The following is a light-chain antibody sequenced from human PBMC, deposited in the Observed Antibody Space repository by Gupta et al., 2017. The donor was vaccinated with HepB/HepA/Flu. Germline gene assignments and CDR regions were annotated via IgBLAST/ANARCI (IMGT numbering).Light chain of an antibody. CDR3: QQLNSYAIT. CDR1: QGISSY. J-gene: IGKJ4*01. Sequence: DIQLTQSPSFLSASVGDRVTITCRATQGISSYLVWYQQKPGKAPKLLIYAASTLQSGVPSRSSGGGSGTEFTLTISSLQPEDFATYYCQQLNSYAITFGGGTRVEIK. V-gene: IGKV1-9*01. CDR2: AAS.